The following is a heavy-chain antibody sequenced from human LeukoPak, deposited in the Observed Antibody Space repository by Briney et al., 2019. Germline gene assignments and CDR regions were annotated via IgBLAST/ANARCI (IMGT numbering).Heavy chain of an antibody. D-gene: IGHD7-27*01. J-gene: IGHJ1*01. CDR3: ASVVITGGYFQH. V-gene: IGHV3-66*02. CDR1: GFTVSSSY. Sequence: GGSLRLSCAASGFTVSSSYMSWVRQAPGKGLEWVSVIYSDSSTYYADSVKGRFTISRDNPKNTLYLQMNSLRPEDTAVYYCASVVITGGYFQHWGQGTLVTVSS. CDR2: IYSDSST.